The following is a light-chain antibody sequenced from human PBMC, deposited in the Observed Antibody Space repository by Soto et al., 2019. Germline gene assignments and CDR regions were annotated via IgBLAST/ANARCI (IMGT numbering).Light chain of an antibody. V-gene: IGLV2-14*01. CDR1: SSDVGGYNY. CDR3: SSYTSSSTLYV. CDR2: EVS. J-gene: IGLJ1*01. Sequence: SVLTQPASVSGSPGQSITISCTRTSSDVGGYNYVSWYQQHPGKAPRLMIYEVSNRPSGVSNRFSGSKSGNTASLTISGLQAEDEADYYCSSYTSSSTLYVFGTGPKV.